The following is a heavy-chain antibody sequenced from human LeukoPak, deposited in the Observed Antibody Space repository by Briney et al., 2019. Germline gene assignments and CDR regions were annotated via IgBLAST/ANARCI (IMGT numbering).Heavy chain of an antibody. CDR2: ISGSGGST. D-gene: IGHD2-2*01. J-gene: IGHJ1*01. CDR1: GFTFSSYA. CDR3: TKGPAAIGYFQD. V-gene: IGHV3-23*01. Sequence: GGSLRLSCAASGFTFSSYALSWVRQAPGKGLEWVSGISGSGGSTYYVDSVRGRLTISRDNSKNTVSLQMNSLRVEDTAIYYCTKGPAAIGYFQDWGQGTLVTVSS.